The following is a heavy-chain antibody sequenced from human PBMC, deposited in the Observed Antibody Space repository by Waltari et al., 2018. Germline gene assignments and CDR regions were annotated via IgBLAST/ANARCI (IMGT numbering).Heavy chain of an antibody. CDR3: AIAYCGGDCYPMSYYYYGMDV. D-gene: IGHD2-21*01. V-gene: IGHV1-69*08. CDR1: GGTFSSYA. J-gene: IGHJ6*02. Sequence: QVQLVQSGAEVKKPGSSVKVSCKASGGTFSSYAISWVRQAPGQGLEWMGRIIPIVGTANYAQKFQGRVTITADKSTSTAYMELSSLRSEDTAVYYCAIAYCGGDCYPMSYYYYGMDVWGQGTTVTVSS. CDR2: IIPIVGTA.